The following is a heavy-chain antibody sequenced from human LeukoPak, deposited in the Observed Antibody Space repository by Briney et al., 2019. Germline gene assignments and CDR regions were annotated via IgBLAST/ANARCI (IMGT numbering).Heavy chain of an antibody. CDR3: ARDRLYSSSWYPCGEADY. Sequence: PGGSLRLSCAASGFTFSSYAMHWVRQAPGKGLEWVAVISYDGSNKYYADSVKGRFTISRDNSKNALYPQMNSLRAEDTAVYYCARDRLYSSSWYPCGEADYWGQGTLVTVSS. CDR1: GFTFSSYA. J-gene: IGHJ4*02. CDR2: ISYDGSNK. V-gene: IGHV3-30-3*01. D-gene: IGHD6-13*01.